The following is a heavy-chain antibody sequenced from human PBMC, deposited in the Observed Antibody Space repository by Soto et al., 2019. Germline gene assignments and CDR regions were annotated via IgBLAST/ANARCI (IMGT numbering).Heavy chain of an antibody. J-gene: IGHJ4*02. CDR1: GLTFRSYA. CDR2: ISGGGDCI. Sequence: GGSLRFSTAASGLTFRSYAMTWVRPAPGKGLEWVSAISGGGDCIYYADSVEGRFTISRDQSKNTLYLQMHSLRAEDTAVYFCAKERDNGADRYYFDYWGQGTLVTVSS. V-gene: IGHV3-23*01. D-gene: IGHD2-8*01. CDR3: AKERDNGADRYYFDY.